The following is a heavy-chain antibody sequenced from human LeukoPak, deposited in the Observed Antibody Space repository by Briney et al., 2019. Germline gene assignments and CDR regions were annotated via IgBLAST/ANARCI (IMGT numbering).Heavy chain of an antibody. J-gene: IGHJ4*02. CDR1: GFTFSTSI. CDR2: ISYDGNNK. V-gene: IGHV3-30*18. D-gene: IGHD6-13*01. Sequence: GGSLRLSCAASGFTFSTSIMHWVRQAPGKGLEWVAVISYDGNNKYYADSVKGLFTISRDNSKSTLYVQMNSLRAEDTAVYYCAKEVTAAGGNFEYWGQGTLVTVSS. CDR3: AKEVTAAGGNFEY.